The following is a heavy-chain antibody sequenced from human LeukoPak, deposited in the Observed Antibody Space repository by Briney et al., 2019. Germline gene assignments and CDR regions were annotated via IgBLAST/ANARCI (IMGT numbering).Heavy chain of an antibody. CDR1: GYTFTSYD. CDR2: MNPNSGNT. Sequence: ASVKVSCKASGYTFTSYDINWVRQATGQGLEWMRWMNPNSGNTGYAQKFQGRVTMTRNTSISTAYMELSSLRSEDTAVYYCARELRELLYYYYMDVWGKGTTVTVSS. CDR3: ARELRELLYYYYMDV. D-gene: IGHD1-7*01. J-gene: IGHJ6*03. V-gene: IGHV1-8*01.